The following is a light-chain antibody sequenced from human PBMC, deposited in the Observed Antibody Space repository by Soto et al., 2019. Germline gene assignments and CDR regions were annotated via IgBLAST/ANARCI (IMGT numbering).Light chain of an antibody. CDR1: QSISSY. CDR2: AAS. Sequence: DIQMTQSPSSLSASVGDRVTITCRASQSISSYLNWYQQKPGKAPKLLIYAASSLQSGVPSRFSGSGSGTDFMLTISSLQPEDFATYYCQQSYSTLAWTFGQGTKVEIK. V-gene: IGKV1-39*01. CDR3: QQSYSTLAWT. J-gene: IGKJ1*01.